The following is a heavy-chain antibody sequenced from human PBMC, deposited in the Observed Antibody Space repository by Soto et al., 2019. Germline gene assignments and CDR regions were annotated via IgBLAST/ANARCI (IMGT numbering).Heavy chain of an antibody. V-gene: IGHV4-30-4*01. J-gene: IGHJ5*01. CDR3: ARGRYCLTGRCFPNWFDS. CDR2: IYKSATT. CDR1: GDSISNLDYF. Sequence: SETLSLTCSVSGDSISNLDYFWAWIRQPPGQALEYIGYIYKSATTYYNPSFESRVAISVDTSKSQFSLNVTSVTAADAAVYFCARGRYCLTGRCFPNWFDSWGQGALVTVSS. D-gene: IGHD7-27*01.